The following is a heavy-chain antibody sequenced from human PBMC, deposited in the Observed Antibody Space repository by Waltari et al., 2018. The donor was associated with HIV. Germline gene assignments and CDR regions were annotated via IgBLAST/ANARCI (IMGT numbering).Heavy chain of an antibody. CDR2: MNPNSGNT. V-gene: IGHV1-8*02. Sequence: HLALSGLHAKSPRAFVTIPCNAYGSTFGHFHVNCVPTHAGQGPESLGWMNPNSGNTASPYIFEDRVTMTRDVSTDTAYMEMSGLTPEDTAIYYCARNSSGKGNRYFYYGLDVWGQGTPVTV. CDR3: ARNSSGKGNRYFYYGLDV. D-gene: IGHD3-22*01. CDR1: GSTFGHFH. J-gene: IGHJ6*02.